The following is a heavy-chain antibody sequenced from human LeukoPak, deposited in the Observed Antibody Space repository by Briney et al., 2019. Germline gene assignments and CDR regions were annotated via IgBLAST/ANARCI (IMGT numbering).Heavy chain of an antibody. D-gene: IGHD3-9*01. V-gene: IGHV3-64*01. CDR1: GFTFSSYA. Sequence: GGSLRLSCAASGFTFSSYAMHWVRQAPGKGLEYVSAISSNGGSTYYANSVKGRFTISRDDSKNTLYLQMGSLRAEDMAVYYCARVDYLRYVDGMDVWGQGTTVTVSS. CDR2: ISSNGGST. CDR3: ARVDYLRYVDGMDV. J-gene: IGHJ6*02.